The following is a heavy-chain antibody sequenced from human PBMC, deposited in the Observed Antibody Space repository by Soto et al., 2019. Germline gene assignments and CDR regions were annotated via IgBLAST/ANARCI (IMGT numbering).Heavy chain of an antibody. V-gene: IGHV3-48*02. D-gene: IGHD2-8*01. CDR1: GFTFSTYS. J-gene: IGHJ4*02. CDR3: ARDRDAYCSKGICSGPYFDY. CDR2: ISDNSSVI. Sequence: EVQLVESGGGLVQPGGSLRLSCAASGFTFSTYSINWVRQAPGKGLEWISYISDNSSVIYYADAVKGRFTISRDNAKNSLHLQMNSLRDEDTAVYYCARDRDAYCSKGICSGPYFDYWGQGTLVTVSS.